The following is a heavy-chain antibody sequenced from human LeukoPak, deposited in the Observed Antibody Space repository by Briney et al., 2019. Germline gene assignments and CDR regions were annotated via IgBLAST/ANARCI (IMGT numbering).Heavy chain of an antibody. CDR2: MSPSGTT. CDR3: AWGHDDRSGSFDY. CDR1: GDSVSSGNYY. Sequence: SETLSLTGTVSGDSVSSGNYYLTWIRQPPGKGLDWITYMSPSGTTKYNPSLKSRVTTSVDTSRTQFSLRLSSVTAADTAMYYCAWGHDDRSGSFDYWGQGTLVTVSS. V-gene: IGHV4-61*01. D-gene: IGHD3-22*01. J-gene: IGHJ4*02.